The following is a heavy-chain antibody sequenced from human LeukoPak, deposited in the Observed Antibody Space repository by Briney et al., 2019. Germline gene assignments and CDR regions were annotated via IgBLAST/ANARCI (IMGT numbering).Heavy chain of an antibody. Sequence: GASVKVSCKTSGYTFTNYAMNWVRQAPGQGLEWMGWIHPSTGKPTYAQGFTGRFVFSLDTSVSTTYLQISSLKAEDTAVYYCARAQGSVYAILTFDYYYYYMDVWGKGTTVTVSS. CDR3: ARAQGSVYAILTFDYYYYYMDV. CDR2: IHPSTGKP. V-gene: IGHV7-4-1*02. J-gene: IGHJ6*03. CDR1: GYTFTNYA. D-gene: IGHD2-8*01.